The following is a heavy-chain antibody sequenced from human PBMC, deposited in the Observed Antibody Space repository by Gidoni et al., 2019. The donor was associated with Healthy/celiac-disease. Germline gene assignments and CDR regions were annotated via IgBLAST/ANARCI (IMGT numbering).Heavy chain of an antibody. V-gene: IGHV5-10-1*03. CDR1: GYSFTSYW. J-gene: IGHJ6*02. CDR3: ARLLGSYYTYYYGMDV. Sequence: EVQLVQSGAEVKKPGESLRISCKGSGYSFTSYWISWVRQMPGKGLEWMGRIDPSDSYTNYSPSFQSHVTISADKSISTAYLQWSSLKASDTAMYYCARLLGSYYTYYYGMDVWGQGTTVTVSS. CDR2: IDPSDSYT. D-gene: IGHD3-10*01.